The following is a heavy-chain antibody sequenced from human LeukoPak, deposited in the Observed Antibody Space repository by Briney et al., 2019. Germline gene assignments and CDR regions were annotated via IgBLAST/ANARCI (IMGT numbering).Heavy chain of an antibody. J-gene: IGHJ5*02. V-gene: IGHV4-30-2*01. CDR3: ARESIAAVKNPEPNWCDP. CDR1: GGSISSGGYY. CDR2: IYHSGST. Sequence: SETLSLTCTVSGGSISSGGYYWSWIRQPPGKGLEWIGYIYHSGSTYYNPSLKSRVTISVDRSKNQFSLKLSSVTAADTAVYYCARESIAAVKNPEPNWCDPWGQGTLVTVSS. D-gene: IGHD6-13*01.